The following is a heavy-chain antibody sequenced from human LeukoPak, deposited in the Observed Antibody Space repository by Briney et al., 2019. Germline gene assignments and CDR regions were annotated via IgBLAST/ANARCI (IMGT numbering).Heavy chain of an antibody. CDR1: GFTVSTNY. Sequence: GGSLRLSCAASGFTVSTNYMSWVRQAPGKGLEWVSVIHSGGTTYYADSVKGRFTISRDNSKNTLYLRMNSLRAEDTAVYYCARDLAGYYYGMDVWGQGTTVIVSS. J-gene: IGHJ6*02. CDR2: IHSGGTT. V-gene: IGHV3-66*01. CDR3: ARDLAGYYYGMDV.